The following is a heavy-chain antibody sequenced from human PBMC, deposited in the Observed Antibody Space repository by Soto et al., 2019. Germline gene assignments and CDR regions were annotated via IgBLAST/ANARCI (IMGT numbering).Heavy chain of an antibody. CDR2: ISAYNGNT. D-gene: IGHD2-21*02. CDR1: GYTFTSYG. CDR3: ASSDRMVVTADY. V-gene: IGHV1-18*01. J-gene: IGHJ4*02. Sequence: GASVKVSCKASGYTFTSYGISWVRQAPGQGLEWMGWISAYNGNTNYAQKLQGRVTMTTDTSTSTAYMELRSLRSDYTAVYYCASSDRMVVTADYWGQGTLVTVSS.